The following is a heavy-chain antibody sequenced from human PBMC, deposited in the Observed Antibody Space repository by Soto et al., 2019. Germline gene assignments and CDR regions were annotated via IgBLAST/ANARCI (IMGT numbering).Heavy chain of an antibody. CDR1: GFTFNTMA. CDR3: VTGRSGGSLDWSSPGVY. Sequence: QVQLVESGGGVVQPGRSLRLSCAASGFTFNTMAMHWVRQAPGKGLEWVAVIWFDGSGQYYADSVKGRFTVSRVNSKSTLYLQMNNGRVDDTAVYYCVTGRSGGSLDWSSPGVYWGQGTLVTVSS. D-gene: IGHD3-9*01. V-gene: IGHV3-33*03. J-gene: IGHJ4*02. CDR2: IWFDGSGQ.